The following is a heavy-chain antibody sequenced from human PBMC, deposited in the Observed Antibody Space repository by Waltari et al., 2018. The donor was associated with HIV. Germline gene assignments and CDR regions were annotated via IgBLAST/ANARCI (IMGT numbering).Heavy chain of an antibody. CDR2: ISASSFIHT. D-gene: IGHD6-19*01. V-gene: IGHV3-23*01. Sequence: EVQLLESGGGLVQPGESLRLSCAASGFAFNNYDMNWVRQAPGKGLEWVSAISASSFIHTYYADSVKGRFTVSRDNSKSTVYLQMNSLRVEDTAVYYCAHQISGQWLTPGHWGRGTRVTVSS. CDR1: GFAFNNYD. J-gene: IGHJ4*02. CDR3: AHQISGQWLTPGH.